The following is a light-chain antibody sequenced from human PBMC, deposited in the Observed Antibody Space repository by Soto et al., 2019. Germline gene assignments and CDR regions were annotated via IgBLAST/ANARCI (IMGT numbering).Light chain of an antibody. CDR3: QQANSFPLT. V-gene: IGKV1-12*01. CDR1: QGISRW. J-gene: IGKJ3*01. Sequence: DIQMTQLPSSMSASVGDRVTITCRASQGISRWLAWYHQKPGKAPNLLIYSASTLHSGVPSRFSGSGSGTDFTPTISSLQPEDFGTYYCQQANSFPLTFGPGTIVDMK. CDR2: SAS.